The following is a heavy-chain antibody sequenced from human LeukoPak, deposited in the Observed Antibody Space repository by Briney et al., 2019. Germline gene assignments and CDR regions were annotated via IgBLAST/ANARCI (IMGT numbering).Heavy chain of an antibody. J-gene: IGHJ5*02. CDR1: GGTFSSYA. CDR3: ARLVVVEEYNWFDP. CDR2: IIPIFGTA. D-gene: IGHD1-1*01. Sequence: GASVKVSCKASGGTFSSYAISWVRQAPGQGLEWMGGIIPIFGTANYAQKFQGRVTITTDESTSTAYMELSSLRSEDTAVYYCARLVVVEEYNWFDPWGQGTLVTVSS. V-gene: IGHV1-69*05.